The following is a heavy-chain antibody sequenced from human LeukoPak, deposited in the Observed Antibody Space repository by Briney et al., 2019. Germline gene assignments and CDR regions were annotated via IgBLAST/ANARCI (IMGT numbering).Heavy chain of an antibody. CDR2: INPNSGGT. CDR1: GYTFTGYY. D-gene: IGHD3-16*01. Sequence: ASVKVSCKASGYTFTGYYMHWVRQAPGQGLEWMGRINPNSGGTNYAQKFQGRVTMTRDTSISTAYMELSRLRSDDTAVYYCARTRSVGGANSGWFDPWGQGTLVTVSS. J-gene: IGHJ5*02. CDR3: ARTRSVGGANSGWFDP. V-gene: IGHV1-2*06.